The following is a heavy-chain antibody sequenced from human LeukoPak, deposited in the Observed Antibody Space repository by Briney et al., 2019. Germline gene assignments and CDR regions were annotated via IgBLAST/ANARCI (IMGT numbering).Heavy chain of an antibody. CDR3: ARLPDIVVVPAASYFDY. CDR2: FYAGDSDT. Sequence: GESLKISCKGSGYSFTSYWIGWVRQMPGKGLEGMGIFYAGDSDTRYSPSFQGQVTISADKSISTAYLQWSSLKASDTAMYYCARLPDIVVVPAASYFDYWGQGTLVTVSS. CDR1: GYSFTSYW. V-gene: IGHV5-51*01. J-gene: IGHJ4*02. D-gene: IGHD2-2*01.